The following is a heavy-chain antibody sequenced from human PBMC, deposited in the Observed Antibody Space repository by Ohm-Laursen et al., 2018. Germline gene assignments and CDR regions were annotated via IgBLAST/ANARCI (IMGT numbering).Heavy chain of an antibody. Sequence: TLSLTCTVSGASINSHHWSFIRQPPGKGLEWIAFVYYSGSTYYNPSLKSRVSMSVDTSKNQFSLKLSSVTAADTAVYYCARRGHAFDIWGQGTMVTVSS. CDR2: VYYSGST. V-gene: IGHV4-59*11. CDR1: GASINSHH. CDR3: ARRGHAFDI. J-gene: IGHJ3*02.